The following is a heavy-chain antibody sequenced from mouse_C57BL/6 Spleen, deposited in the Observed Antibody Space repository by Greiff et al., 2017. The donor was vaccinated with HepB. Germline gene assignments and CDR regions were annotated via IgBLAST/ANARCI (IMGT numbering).Heavy chain of an antibody. V-gene: IGHV1-72*01. CDR2: IDPNSGGT. Sequence: VQLQQPGAELVKPGASVKLSCKASGYTFTSYWMHWVKQRPGRGLEWLGRIDPNSGGTKYNEKFKSKATLTVDKPASTAYMQLSSLTSEDSAVYYCARGWTIHFDVWGTGTTVTGSS. CDR3: ARGWTIHFDV. D-gene: IGHD1-1*02. CDR1: GYTFTSYW. J-gene: IGHJ1*03.